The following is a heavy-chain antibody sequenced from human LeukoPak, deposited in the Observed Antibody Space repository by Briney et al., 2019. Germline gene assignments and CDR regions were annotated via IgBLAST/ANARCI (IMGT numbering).Heavy chain of an antibody. D-gene: IGHD2-15*01. CDR1: GFTFSSYS. CDR3: ARDLGSLWYFDY. CDR2: ISSSSSTI. J-gene: IGHJ4*02. Sequence: PGGSLRLSCAASGFTFSSYSMNWVRQAPGKGLEGVSYISSSSSTIDYADSVRGRFTISRDNAKNSLYLQMNSLRAEDTAVYYCARDLGSLWYFDYWGQGTLVTVSS. V-gene: IGHV3-48*01.